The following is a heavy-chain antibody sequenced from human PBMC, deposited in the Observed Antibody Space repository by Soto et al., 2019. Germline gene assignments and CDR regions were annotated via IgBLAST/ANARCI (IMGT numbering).Heavy chain of an antibody. CDR1: GYTFTSYA. Sequence: QVQLVQSGAEEKKPGASVQVSCKASGYTFTSYAMHWVRQAPGQRLEWMGWINAGNGNTKYSQKFQGRVTITRDTTASTALMVLSSMLSEDTAVYYCASKQLGTTPYGMDVWGQGTTVTVSS. D-gene: IGHD1-1*01. V-gene: IGHV1-3*05. CDR2: INAGNGNT. J-gene: IGHJ6*02. CDR3: ASKQLGTTPYGMDV.